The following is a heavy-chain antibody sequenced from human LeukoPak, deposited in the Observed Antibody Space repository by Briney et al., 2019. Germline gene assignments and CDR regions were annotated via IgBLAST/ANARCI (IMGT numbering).Heavy chain of an antibody. V-gene: IGHV3-74*01. CDR3: ARMGYCSSTSCYGSYYYYGMDV. Sequence: GGSLRLSCIASGFSFSGHCMHWARQLPGKGLVWVSRISPTGSTTSYADSVKGRFTVSRDNAKNSLYLQMNSLRAEDTAVYYCARMGYCSSTSCYGSYYYYGMDVWGQGTTVTVSS. D-gene: IGHD2-2*01. CDR2: ISPTGSTT. CDR1: GFSFSGHC. J-gene: IGHJ6*02.